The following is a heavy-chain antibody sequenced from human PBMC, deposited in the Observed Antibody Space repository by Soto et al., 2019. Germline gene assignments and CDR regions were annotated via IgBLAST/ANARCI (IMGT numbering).Heavy chain of an antibody. Sequence: ASETLSLTCAVYGGSFSGYYWSWIRQPPGRGLEWIGEINHSGSTNYNPSLKSRVTISVDTSKNQFSLKLSSVTAADTAVYYCARGTGGAGGRFDYWGQGTLVTVSS. V-gene: IGHV4-34*01. CDR3: ARGTGGAGGRFDY. J-gene: IGHJ4*02. CDR2: INHSGST. D-gene: IGHD2-8*02. CDR1: GGSFSGYY.